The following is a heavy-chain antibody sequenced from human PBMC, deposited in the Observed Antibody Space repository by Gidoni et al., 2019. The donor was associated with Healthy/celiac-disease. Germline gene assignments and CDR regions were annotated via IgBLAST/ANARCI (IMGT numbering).Heavy chain of an antibody. CDR2: INTNTGNP. CDR3: ASDPCDYGDFFDAFDI. Sequence: QVQLVQSGSELKKPGASVKVSCKASGYTFTSYAMNWVRQAPGHGLEWMGWINTNTGNPTYAQFFTGRFVFSLDTSVSTAYLQISSLTAEDTAVYYCASDPCDYGDFFDAFDICGQGTMVTVSS. D-gene: IGHD4-17*01. CDR1: GYTFTSYA. J-gene: IGHJ3*02. V-gene: IGHV7-4-1*02.